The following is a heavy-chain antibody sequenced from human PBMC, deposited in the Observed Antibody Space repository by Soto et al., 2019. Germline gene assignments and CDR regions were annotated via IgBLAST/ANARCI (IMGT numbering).Heavy chain of an antibody. D-gene: IGHD3-10*01. CDR3: ARQVITGSTYYYYGMDV. Sequence: ASVKVSCKASGYTFTSYAMHWVRQAPGQRFEWMGWINAGNGNTKYSQKFQGRVTMTRDTSTSTVYMELSSLRSEDTAVYYCARQVITGSTYYYYGMDVWGQGTTVTVSS. CDR1: GYTFTSYA. V-gene: IGHV1-3*01. CDR2: INAGNGNT. J-gene: IGHJ6*02.